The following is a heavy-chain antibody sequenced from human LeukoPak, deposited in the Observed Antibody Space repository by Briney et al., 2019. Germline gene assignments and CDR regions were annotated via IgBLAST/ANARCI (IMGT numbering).Heavy chain of an antibody. CDR1: GGSISSYY. CDR2: IYYSGYT. D-gene: IGHD3-9*01. Sequence: SETLSLTCTVSGGSISSYYWSWIRQPPGKGLEWIGYIYYSGYTNYNPSLKSRVTISVDTSKNQFSLKLSSVTAADTAVYFCAKEPHMLTGYYTDYFDYWGQGTLVTVSS. V-gene: IGHV4-59*01. J-gene: IGHJ4*02. CDR3: AKEPHMLTGYYTDYFDY.